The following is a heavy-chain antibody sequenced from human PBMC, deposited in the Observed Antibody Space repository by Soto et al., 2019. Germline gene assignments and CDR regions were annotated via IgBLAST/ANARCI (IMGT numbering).Heavy chain of an antibody. Sequence: GVSLRLSCAASGFTVSSNYMSWVRQAPGKGLEWVSVIYSGGSTYYADSVKGRFTISRDNSKNTLYLQMNSLRAEDTAVYYCARDSSSWPENYYYYSGMDVWAQGTTVNVSS. D-gene: IGHD6-13*01. CDR2: IYSGGST. J-gene: IGHJ6*02. CDR3: ARDSSSWPENYYYYSGMDV. V-gene: IGHV3-53*01. CDR1: GFTVSSNY.